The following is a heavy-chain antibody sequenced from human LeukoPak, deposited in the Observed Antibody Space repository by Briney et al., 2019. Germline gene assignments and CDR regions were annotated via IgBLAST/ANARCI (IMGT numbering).Heavy chain of an antibody. D-gene: IGHD5-24*01. V-gene: IGHV3-23*01. Sequence: GGSLRLSCAASGFTFSSYGMSWVRQAPGKGLEWVSAISGSGGTTYYADSVKGRFTISRDNSMNTLYLQMNSLRAEDTAVYYCAKDQDGSPDYWGQGTLVTVSS. J-gene: IGHJ4*02. CDR3: AKDQDGSPDY. CDR2: ISGSGGTT. CDR1: GFTFSSYG.